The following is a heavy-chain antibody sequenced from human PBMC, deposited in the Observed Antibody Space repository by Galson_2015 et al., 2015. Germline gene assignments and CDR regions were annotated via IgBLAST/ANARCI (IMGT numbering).Heavy chain of an antibody. Sequence: QSGAEVKKPGESLKISCKGSGYSFTSYWIGWVRQMPGKGLEWMGIIYPGDSDTRYSPSFQGQVTISADKSISTAYLQWSSLKASDTGMDYCSRPGPELGPDKEMNYYYFYRMDVRGQGTTVTVSS. V-gene: IGHV5-51*03. J-gene: IGHJ6*02. CDR2: IYPGDSDT. CDR1: GYSFTSYW. D-gene: IGHD1-26*01. CDR3: SRPGPELGPDKEMNYYYFYRMDV.